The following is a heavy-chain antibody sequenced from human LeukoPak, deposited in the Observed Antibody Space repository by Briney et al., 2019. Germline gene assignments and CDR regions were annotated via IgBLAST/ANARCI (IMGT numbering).Heavy chain of an antibody. D-gene: IGHD3-16*01. Sequence: PGGSPRLSCAASGFTFRRFWVNWVRQAPGGGLEGVANIDQSGGRNNYVDSVKGRFTISRDNAKNSLFLEMSSLRADDTAVYFCARDVEGGTFDIWGQGTTVTVSS. CDR3: ARDVEGGTFDI. V-gene: IGHV3-7*03. J-gene: IGHJ3*02. CDR1: GFTFRRFW. CDR2: IDQSGGRN.